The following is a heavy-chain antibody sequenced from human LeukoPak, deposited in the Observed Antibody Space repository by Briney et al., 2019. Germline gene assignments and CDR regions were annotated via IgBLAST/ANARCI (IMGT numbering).Heavy chain of an antibody. CDR2: IIPIFGTA. D-gene: IGHD3-3*01. Sequence: SVKVSCKASGGTFSSYAISWVRQAPGQGLEWMGGIIPIFGTANYAQKFQGRVTITTDESTSTAYMGLSSLRSEDTAVYYCASVRILRFLEWRNWYFGLWGRGTLVTVSS. CDR3: ASVRILRFLEWRNWYFGL. CDR1: GGTFSSYA. V-gene: IGHV1-69*05. J-gene: IGHJ2*01.